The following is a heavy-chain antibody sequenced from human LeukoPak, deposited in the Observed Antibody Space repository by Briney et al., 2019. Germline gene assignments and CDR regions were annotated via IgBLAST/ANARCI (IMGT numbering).Heavy chain of an antibody. D-gene: IGHD6-13*01. CDR2: ISGSGGST. V-gene: IGHV3-23*01. CDR3: AKDPASDIAAAAGVRFDP. Sequence: GGSLRLSCAASGFTFSSYAMSWVRQAPGKGLEWVSAISGSGGSTYYADSVKGRFTISRDNSKNTLYLQMNSLGAEDTAVYYCAKDPASDIAAAAGVRFDPWGQGTLVTVSS. J-gene: IGHJ5*02. CDR1: GFTFSSYA.